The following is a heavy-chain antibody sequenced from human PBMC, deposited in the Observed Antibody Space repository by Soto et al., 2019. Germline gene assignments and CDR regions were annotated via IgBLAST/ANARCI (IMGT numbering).Heavy chain of an antibody. Sequence: PGESLKISCKGSGYSFTSYWIGWVRQMPGKGLEWMGIIYPGDSDTRYSPSFQGQVTISADKSISTAYLQWSSLKASDTAMYYCARSPSRDGTDNWFDPWGQGTRVTVAS. J-gene: IGHJ5*02. CDR2: IYPGDSDT. CDR3: ARSPSRDGTDNWFDP. CDR1: GYSFTSYW. V-gene: IGHV5-51*01. D-gene: IGHD6-13*01.